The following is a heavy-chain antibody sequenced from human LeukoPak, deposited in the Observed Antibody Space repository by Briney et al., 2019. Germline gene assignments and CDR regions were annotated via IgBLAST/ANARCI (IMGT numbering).Heavy chain of an antibody. D-gene: IGHD2-15*01. CDR2: ISGSGST. CDR1: GFTFSSYA. Sequence: PGGSLRLSCAASGFTFSSYAMSWVRQAPGKGLEWVSAISGSGSTIYAGSVKGRFTFSRENSKNTMYLQMNSLRAEDSAIYCGAKYCSGGSCEWGQGTLVTVSS. CDR3: AKYCSGGSCE. J-gene: IGHJ4*02. V-gene: IGHV3-23*01.